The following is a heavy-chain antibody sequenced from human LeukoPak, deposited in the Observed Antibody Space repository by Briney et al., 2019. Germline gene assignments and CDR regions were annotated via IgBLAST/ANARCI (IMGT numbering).Heavy chain of an antibody. J-gene: IGHJ4*02. D-gene: IGHD3-10*01. Sequence: GGSLRLSCAASGFTFRTYSMNWVRQAPGKGLEWVSTISSHSIYLYYADSVKGRFTISRDNAKNSLYLQMNSLRAEDTAVYYCARGGGGSGSYWVYFDYWGQGTLVTVSS. CDR2: ISSHSIYL. V-gene: IGHV3-21*01. CDR1: GFTFRTYS. CDR3: ARGGGGSGSYWVYFDY.